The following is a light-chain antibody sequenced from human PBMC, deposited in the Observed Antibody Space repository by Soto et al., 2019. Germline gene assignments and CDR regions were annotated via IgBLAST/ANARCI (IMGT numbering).Light chain of an antibody. CDR1: QSISSW. V-gene: IGKV1-5*01. J-gene: IGKJ5*01. CDR3: QQYNSYSLIT. Sequence: DIQMTQSPSTLSASVGDRVTITCLASQSISSWLAWYQQKPGKAPKLLIYDASSLESGVPSRFSGSGSGTEFTLTISSLQPDDFATYYCQQYNSYSLITFGQGTRLEIK. CDR2: DAS.